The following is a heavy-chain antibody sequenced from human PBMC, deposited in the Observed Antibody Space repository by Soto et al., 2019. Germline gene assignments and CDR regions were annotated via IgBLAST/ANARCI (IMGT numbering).Heavy chain of an antibody. D-gene: IGHD3-10*01. Sequence: GGSLRLSCVASGFTFSSYSMSWFRQAPGKGLEWVSGFRAGGDDGTTYYADSVKGRFTISRDNSKNTLSLQMNSLRAEDTAIYYCAKKVNSGSGSQYFDYFGQGTLVTVSS. J-gene: IGHJ4*02. CDR2: FRAGGDDGTT. V-gene: IGHV3-23*01. CDR1: GFTFSSYS. CDR3: AKKVNSGSGSQYFDY.